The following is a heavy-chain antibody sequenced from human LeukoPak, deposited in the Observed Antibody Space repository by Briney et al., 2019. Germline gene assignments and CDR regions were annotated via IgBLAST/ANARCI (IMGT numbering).Heavy chain of an antibody. CDR3: ARVGYSYSINDWSRTGLGAYPTKYSYYMDV. J-gene: IGHJ6*03. CDR2: INHSGGT. V-gene: IGHV4-34*01. CDR1: GGSFSDYS. Sequence: PSETLSLTCAVYGGSFSDYSWSWIRQPPGKGLEWIGEINHSGGTNHNPSLMSRVSMSVHPSKNLFSLKVSSVTAADPAVYYCARVGYSYSINDWSRTGLGAYPTKYSYYMDVWGKGTTVTVSS. D-gene: IGHD5-18*01.